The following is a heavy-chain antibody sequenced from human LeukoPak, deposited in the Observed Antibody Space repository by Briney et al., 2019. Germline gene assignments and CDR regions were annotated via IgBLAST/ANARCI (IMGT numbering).Heavy chain of an antibody. CDR2: ITPSGGST. Sequence: GASVKVSCKASGYTFTSYYMHWVRQAPGQGLEWMGTITPSGGSTSYAQKVQGRVTMTRDTSTSTVYMELSSLRSEDTAVYYCARANGDYRSLNWGQGTLVTVSS. CDR3: ARANGDYRSLN. J-gene: IGHJ4*02. CDR1: GYTFTSYY. D-gene: IGHD4-17*01. V-gene: IGHV1-46*01.